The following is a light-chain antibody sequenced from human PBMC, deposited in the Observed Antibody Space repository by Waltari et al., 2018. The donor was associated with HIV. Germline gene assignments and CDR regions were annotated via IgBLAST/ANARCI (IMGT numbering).Light chain of an antibody. V-gene: IGLV1-44*01. Sequence: QSVLTQPPSASGTPGQRVTISCSGSSSNIGDNTVNWYQQLPGTAPKLLIYTNTQRPSGVPDRFSGSKSGTSASLAISGLQSEDEADYYCAAWDDSLNVWVFGGGTKLTVL. CDR3: AAWDDSLNVWV. CDR1: SSNIGDNT. J-gene: IGLJ3*02. CDR2: TNT.